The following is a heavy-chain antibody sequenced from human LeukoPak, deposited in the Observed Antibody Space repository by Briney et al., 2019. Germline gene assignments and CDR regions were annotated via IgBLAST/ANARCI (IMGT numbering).Heavy chain of an antibody. J-gene: IGHJ3*02. D-gene: IGHD4-23*01. CDR1: GFPFSAYE. CDR3: ARDTLEYSNSPDALDI. V-gene: IGHV3-69-1*02. Sequence: GGSLRLSCAASGFPFSAYEMNWVRQAPGKGLEWVSYADSVKGRFTISRDNAKNSLYMQMESLRDEDTAIYYCARDTLEYSNSPDALDIWGQGTMVTVSS.